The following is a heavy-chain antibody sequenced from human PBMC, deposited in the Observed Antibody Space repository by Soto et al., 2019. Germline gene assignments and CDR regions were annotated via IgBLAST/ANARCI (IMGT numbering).Heavy chain of an antibody. CDR1: GFTFSSYA. CDR2: ISGSGGNA. CDR3: AKDGASGSYPPYYYFGMDV. Sequence: EVQLLESGGGLVQPGGSLRLSCAASGFTFSSYAMSWVRQAPGKGLEWVSSISGSGGNAYYADSVKGRFSISRDNSKNQLGLQMNSLRADDTAVYYCAKDGASGSYPPYYYFGMDVWGQGTSVTVSS. V-gene: IGHV3-23*01. D-gene: IGHD1-26*01. J-gene: IGHJ6*02.